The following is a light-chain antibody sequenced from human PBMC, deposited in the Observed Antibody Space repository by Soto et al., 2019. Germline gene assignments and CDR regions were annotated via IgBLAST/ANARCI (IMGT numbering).Light chain of an antibody. CDR1: QSVSSSY. CDR2: DTS. Sequence: EIVLTQSPGTLSLSPGERATLSCRASQSVSSSYFAWYQQKPGQAPRFLIYDTSSRATGIPDRFSGSGSGTDFTLTISRLEPEDFAVYYCQRYGSSYRTVGQGTEMEMK. V-gene: IGKV3-20*01. J-gene: IGKJ1*01. CDR3: QRYGSSYRT.